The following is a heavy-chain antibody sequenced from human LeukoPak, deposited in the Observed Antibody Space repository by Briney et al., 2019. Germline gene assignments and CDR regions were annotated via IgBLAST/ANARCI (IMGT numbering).Heavy chain of an antibody. J-gene: IGHJ2*01. D-gene: IGHD3-10*01. Sequence: PGGSRRLSCAAFGFTFSSYGMHWVGQAPNKGLEWVAFIRYDGSDNYQADSVKGRFTISRDNSKKKLYLEMNSLRAEDTAVYYCAKDRGINWYIDLWGRGTLVTVSS. CDR1: GFTFSSYG. V-gene: IGHV3-30*02. CDR3: AKDRGINWYIDL. CDR2: IRYDGSDN.